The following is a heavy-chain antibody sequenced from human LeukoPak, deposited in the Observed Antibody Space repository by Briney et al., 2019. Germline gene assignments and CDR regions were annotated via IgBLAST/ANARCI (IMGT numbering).Heavy chain of an antibody. Sequence: GGSLRLSCAASGFTFSSYAMSWVRQAPGKGLEWVSGINGGGGYTWYAGSVKGRFTISRDNSKNTLYLQMNSLRAEDTAGYYFARDRSLGAPAPDPPFDYRGQGTLVTVSS. CDR3: ARDRSLGAPAPDPPFDY. D-gene: IGHD3-16*01. V-gene: IGHV3-23*01. CDR2: INGGGGYT. CDR1: GFTFSSYA. J-gene: IGHJ4*02.